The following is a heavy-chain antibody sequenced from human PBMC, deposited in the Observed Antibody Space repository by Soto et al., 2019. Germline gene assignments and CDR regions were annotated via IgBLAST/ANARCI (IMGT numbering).Heavy chain of an antibody. CDR3: ARVPAADSSGWYLDY. V-gene: IGHV3-33*01. D-gene: IGHD6-19*01. J-gene: IGHJ4*02. CDR2: IWYDGSNK. CDR1: GFTFSSYG. Sequence: PGGSLRLSCAASGFTFSSYGMHWVRQAPGKGLEWVAVIWYDGSNKYYADSVKGRFTISRDNSKNTLYLQMNSLRAEDTAVYYCARVPAADSSGWYLDYWGQGTLVTVSS.